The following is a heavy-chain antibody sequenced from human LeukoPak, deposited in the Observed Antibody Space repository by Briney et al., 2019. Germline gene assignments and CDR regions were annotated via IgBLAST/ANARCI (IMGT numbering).Heavy chain of an antibody. CDR2: IDHSGSN. J-gene: IGHJ4*02. D-gene: IGHD2/OR15-2a*01. CDR3: SRLKAKVSMPAYIDS. Sequence: SETLSLTCTVSGGSFSSYYWTWIRQPPGKGLEWIGYIDHSGSNNYNPSLKSRVSISSDTSKNQFSLELSSVIAAEEAVYYYSRLKAKVSMPAYIDSWGQGTLVTVSS. V-gene: IGHV4-59*01. CDR1: GGSFSSYY.